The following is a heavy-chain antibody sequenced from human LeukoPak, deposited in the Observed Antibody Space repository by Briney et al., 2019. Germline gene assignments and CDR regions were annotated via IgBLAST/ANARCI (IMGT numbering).Heavy chain of an antibody. CDR2: ISYDGSNK. J-gene: IGHJ6*02. Sequence: QPGRSLKLSCAASGFTFSSYAMPWVRQAPGKGLEWVAVISYDGSNKYYADSVKGRFTISRDNSKNTLYLQMNSLGAEDTAVYYCARDTGYSSGWDYYYYYYGMDVWGQGTTVTVSS. CDR1: GFTFSSYA. D-gene: IGHD6-19*01. V-gene: IGHV3-30-3*01. CDR3: ARDTGYSSGWDYYYYYYGMDV.